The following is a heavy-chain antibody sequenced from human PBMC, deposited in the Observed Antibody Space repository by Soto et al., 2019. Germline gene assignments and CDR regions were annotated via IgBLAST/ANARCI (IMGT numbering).Heavy chain of an antibody. J-gene: IGHJ4*02. CDR3: ARGSIGTYGDYEYSIFDY. Sequence: GGSLRLSCAASGFTFSSYWMSWVRQAPGKGLEWVANIKQDGSEKYYVDSVKGRFTISRDNAKNSLYLQMNSLRAEDTAVYYCARGSIGTYGDYEYSIFDYWGQGTLVTVSS. V-gene: IGHV3-7*01. D-gene: IGHD4-17*01. CDR1: GFTFSSYW. CDR2: IKQDGSEK.